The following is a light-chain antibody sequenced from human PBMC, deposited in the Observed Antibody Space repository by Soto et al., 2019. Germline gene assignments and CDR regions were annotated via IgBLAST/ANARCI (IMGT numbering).Light chain of an antibody. Sequence: QSAMTQPASVSGSPGQSITLSCTGTSSDVCFYKYVSWYQQYPGKAAKLIIYEVNKRTSGVSNRFSGSKSGNTASLNIYGLQADDESDYYCTFYRSSSTLDVFGTGTKV. CDR2: EVN. J-gene: IGLJ1*01. CDR1: SSDVCFYKY. V-gene: IGLV2-14*01. CDR3: TFYRSSSTLDV.